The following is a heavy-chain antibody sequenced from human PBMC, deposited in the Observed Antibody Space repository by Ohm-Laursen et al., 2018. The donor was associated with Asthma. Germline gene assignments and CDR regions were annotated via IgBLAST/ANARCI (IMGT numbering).Heavy chain of an antibody. V-gene: IGHV3-23*01. CDR2: ISGSGGST. Sequence: SLRLSCAASGFTFSSYAMSWVRQAPGKGLEWVSAISGSGGSTYYTDPVKGRFTISRDDSKNTLFLEMNSLRAEDTAVYYCASLGGGIYYYDSRGYVDYWGQGTLVTVSS. D-gene: IGHD3-22*01. J-gene: IGHJ4*02. CDR3: ASLGGGIYYYDSRGYVDY. CDR1: GFTFSSYA.